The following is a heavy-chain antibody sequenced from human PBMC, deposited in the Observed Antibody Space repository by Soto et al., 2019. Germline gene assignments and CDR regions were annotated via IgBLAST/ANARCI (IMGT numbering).Heavy chain of an antibody. Sequence: GGSLRLSCAASGFTFSSYAMHWVRQAPGKGLEWVAVISYDGSNKYYADSVKGRFTISRDNSKNTLYLQMNSLRDEDTAVYYGARGNGYGGMNGLDVWGQGTTVTVSS. J-gene: IGHJ6*02. CDR1: GFTFSSYA. CDR2: ISYDGSNK. V-gene: IGHV3-30-3*01. D-gene: IGHD2-15*01. CDR3: ARGNGYGGMNGLDV.